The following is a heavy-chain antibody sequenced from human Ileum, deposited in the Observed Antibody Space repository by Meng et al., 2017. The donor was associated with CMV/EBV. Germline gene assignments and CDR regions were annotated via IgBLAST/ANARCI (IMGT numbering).Heavy chain of an antibody. Sequence: QVQLVQSGSELKKPGASVTVSCKASGYNFTSHNIIWVRQAPGQGPEWMGWIDTSTGNPTYAQGFIGRFVFFFDMSVSTTYVQISSPKAEDTAVYYCARDGLSGRYFDYWGQGTLVTVSS. CDR2: IDTSTGNP. J-gene: IGHJ4*02. CDR1: GYNFTSHN. V-gene: IGHV7-4-1*02. CDR3: ARDGLSGRYFDY. D-gene: IGHD1-26*01.